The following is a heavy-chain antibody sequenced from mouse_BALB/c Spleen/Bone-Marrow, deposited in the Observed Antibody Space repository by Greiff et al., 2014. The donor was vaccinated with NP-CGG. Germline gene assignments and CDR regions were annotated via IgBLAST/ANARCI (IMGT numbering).Heavy chain of an antibody. CDR2: IYPGDGDT. CDR1: GYTFSNYW. Sequence: VKLVESGAELVRPGSSVKISCKASGYTFSNYWTNWMKQRPGQGLEWIGQIYPGDGDTNYIGKFTGKATLTADKSSSTAYMQLSSLTSEDSAVYFCASRGDYSYAMDYWGQGTSVTVSS. V-gene: IGHV1-80*01. CDR3: ASRGDYSYAMDY. J-gene: IGHJ4*01. D-gene: IGHD1-1*01.